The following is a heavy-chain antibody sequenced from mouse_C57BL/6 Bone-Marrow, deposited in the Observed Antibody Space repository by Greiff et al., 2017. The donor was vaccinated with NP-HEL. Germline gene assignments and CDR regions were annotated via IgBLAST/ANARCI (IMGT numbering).Heavy chain of an antibody. CDR2: ISSGGSYT. CDR1: GFTFSSYG. Sequence: EVHLVESGGDLVKPGGSLKLSCAASGFTFSSYGMSWVRQTPDKRLEWVATISSGGSYTYSPDSVKGRFTISRDNAKNTLYLHMSSLKSEDTAMYYCASPYDYDVAWFAYWGQGTLVTVSA. V-gene: IGHV5-6*01. J-gene: IGHJ3*01. CDR3: ASPYDYDVAWFAY. D-gene: IGHD2-4*01.